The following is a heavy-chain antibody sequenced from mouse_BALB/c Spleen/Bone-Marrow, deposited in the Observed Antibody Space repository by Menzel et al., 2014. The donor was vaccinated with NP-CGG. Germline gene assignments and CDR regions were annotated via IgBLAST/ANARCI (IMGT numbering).Heavy chain of an antibody. V-gene: IGHV1-9*01. D-gene: IGHD2-1*01. CDR2: ILPGSGST. CDR1: GYTFSSYW. Sequence: QVQLQQSGAELMKPGASVKISCKATGYTFSSYWIEWVKQRPGHGLEWIGEILPGSGSTNYNEKFEGKATFTADTSSNTAYMQLSSLTSEDSAFYYCARNGNYPAWFAYWGQGTLVTVSA. CDR3: ARNGNYPAWFAY. J-gene: IGHJ3*01.